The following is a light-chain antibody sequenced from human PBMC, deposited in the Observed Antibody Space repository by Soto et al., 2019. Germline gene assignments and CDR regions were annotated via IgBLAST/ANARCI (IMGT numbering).Light chain of an antibody. CDR3: QQRSNWPPEFT. CDR1: QSVSSC. CDR2: DAS. V-gene: IGKV3-11*01. J-gene: IGKJ3*01. Sequence: EIVLTQSPATLSLSPGERATLSCRASQSVSSCLAWYQQKPGQAPRLLIYDASNRATGIPARFSGSGSGTDFTLTISSLEPEDFAVYNCQQRSNWPPEFTFGPGTKVDIK.